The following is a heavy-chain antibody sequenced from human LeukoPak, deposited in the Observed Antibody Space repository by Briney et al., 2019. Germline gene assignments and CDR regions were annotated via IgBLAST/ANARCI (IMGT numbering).Heavy chain of an antibody. V-gene: IGHV4-34*01. CDR2: INHSGST. J-gene: IGHJ6*03. CDR3: ACSWVGDYYYYYYMDV. D-gene: IGHD2-21*02. CDR1: GGSFSGYY. Sequence: SETLSLTCAVYGGSFSGYYWSWIRQPPGKGLEWIGEINHSGSTNYNPSLTSRVTISVDTSKNQFSLKLSSVTAPHTPVYYCACSWVGDYYYYYYMDVWGKATKVTVSS.